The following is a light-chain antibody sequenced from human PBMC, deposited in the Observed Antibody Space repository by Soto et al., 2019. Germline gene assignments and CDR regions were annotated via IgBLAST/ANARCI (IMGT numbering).Light chain of an antibody. CDR2: AAS. CDR3: QKYNSAPHT. Sequence: DIQMTQSPSSLSASVGDRVTITCRASQGVSHYLAWYQQKPGKVPKLLIYAASTLQSGVPSRFSGSGSGTDFTLTISSLQPVDVGTYYCQKYNSAPHTFGQGTKLEIK. CDR1: QGVSHY. J-gene: IGKJ2*01. V-gene: IGKV1-27*01.